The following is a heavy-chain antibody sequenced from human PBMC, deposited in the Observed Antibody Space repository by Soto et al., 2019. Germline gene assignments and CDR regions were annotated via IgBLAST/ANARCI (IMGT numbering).Heavy chain of an antibody. Sequence: QVQLQQWGAGLLKPSETLSLTCAVYGGSFSGYYWSWIRQPRGKGQEWIGEINHSGSTNYNPSLKSRVTISVDTSKNQFSLKLSSVTAADTAVYYCARGVVAATSYNWFDPWGQGTLVTVSS. CDR2: INHSGST. V-gene: IGHV4-34*01. CDR3: ARGVVAATSYNWFDP. CDR1: GGSFSGYY. J-gene: IGHJ5*02. D-gene: IGHD2-15*01.